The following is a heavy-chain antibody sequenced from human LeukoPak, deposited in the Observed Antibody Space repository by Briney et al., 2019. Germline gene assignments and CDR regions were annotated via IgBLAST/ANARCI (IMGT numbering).Heavy chain of an antibody. CDR3: AKDGNIVLMVYGNFDY. J-gene: IGHJ4*02. Sequence: GGSLRLSCAASGFTFSSYAMSWVRQAPGKGLEWVSAISGSGGSTYYADSVKGRFTISRDNSKNTLYLQMNSLRAEDTAVYYCAKDGNIVLMVYGNFDYWGQGTLVTVSS. D-gene: IGHD2-8*01. V-gene: IGHV3-23*01. CDR2: ISGSGGST. CDR1: GFTFSSYA.